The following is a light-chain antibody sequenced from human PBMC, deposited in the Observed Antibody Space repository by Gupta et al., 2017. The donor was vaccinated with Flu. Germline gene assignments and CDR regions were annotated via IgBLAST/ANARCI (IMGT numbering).Light chain of an antibody. CDR2: DVT. J-gene: IGLJ2*01. CDR1: NNDVGGYDL. V-gene: IGLV2-14*04. CDR3: SSYTSINTRI. Sequence: SITISCTGTNNDVGGYDLVSWYQQHPGKAPKLLIYDVTRRPSGFANRFSGSKSGNTASLIISGVQAEDEADYFCSSYTSINTRIFGGGTNLTV.